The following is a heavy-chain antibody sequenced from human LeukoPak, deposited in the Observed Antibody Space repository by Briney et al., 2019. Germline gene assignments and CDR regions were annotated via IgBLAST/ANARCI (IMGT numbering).Heavy chain of an antibody. V-gene: IGHV3-23*01. Sequence: GGSLRLSCAASGFTFSSHAMSWVRQAPGKGLEWVSGITASGDRTFYGDSVRGRFTMSRDNSKNTVYLQMNSLRVDDTAVYYCARRDIVVVVSASDYWGQGTLVTVSS. CDR2: ITASGDRT. CDR1: GFTFSSHA. D-gene: IGHD2-15*01. J-gene: IGHJ4*02. CDR3: ARRDIVVVVSASDY.